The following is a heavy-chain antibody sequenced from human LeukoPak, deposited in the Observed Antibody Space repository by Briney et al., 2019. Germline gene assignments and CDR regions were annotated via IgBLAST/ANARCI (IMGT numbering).Heavy chain of an antibody. Sequence: KPSETLSLTCTVSGGSISSYYWSWIRQPPGKGLEWIGYIYYSGSTKYNPSLKSRLTISLDTSKNQFSLNLSSVTAADTAIYYCAKHSGEGPPTFDFGGQGPLVTVPS. J-gene: IGHJ4*02. CDR2: IYYSGST. D-gene: IGHD3-10*01. CDR1: GGSISSYY. V-gene: IGHV4-59*08. CDR3: AKHSGEGPPTFDF.